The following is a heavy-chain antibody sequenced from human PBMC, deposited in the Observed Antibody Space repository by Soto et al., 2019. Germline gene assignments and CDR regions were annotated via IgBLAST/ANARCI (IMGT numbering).Heavy chain of an antibody. CDR1: GFTFSSYA. V-gene: IGHV3-23*01. CDR2: ITGDGGDT. Sequence: GGSLRLSCVVSGFTFSSYAMSWVRQAPGKGLEWVSAITGDGGDTFHADSVRGRLTISRDNSRNTLYLQMDSLRAEDTALYYCAKGSATSRPYYFDYWGQGTLATVYS. J-gene: IGHJ4*02. CDR3: AKGSATSRPYYFDY.